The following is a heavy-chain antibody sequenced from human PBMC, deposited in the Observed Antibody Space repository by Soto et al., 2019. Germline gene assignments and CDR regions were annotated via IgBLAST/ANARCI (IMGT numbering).Heavy chain of an antibody. CDR1: GGSISSGGYS. CDR2: IYHSGST. D-gene: IGHD5-18*01. J-gene: IGHJ6*02. CDR3: AVRYSYNYSYYYYYGMDV. V-gene: IGHV4-30-2*01. Sequence: SETLSLTCAVSGGSISSGGYSWSWIRQPPGKGLKWIGYIYHSGSTYYNPSLKSRVTMSVDTSKNQFSLKLSSVTAADTAVYYCAVRYSYNYSYYYYYGMDVWGQGTTVTVSS.